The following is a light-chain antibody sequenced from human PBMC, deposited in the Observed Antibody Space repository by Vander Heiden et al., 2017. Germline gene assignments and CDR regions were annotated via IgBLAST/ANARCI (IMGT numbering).Light chain of an antibody. Sequence: DIQMTQSPSSLSASVGDRVIITCQASQDISNYLKWYQQKPGKAPKLLIYDASNWETGVPSRFSGSGSGTDFTFTISSLRPEDIATYYCQQYDNLPFTFGQGTKLEI. CDR1: QDISNY. CDR2: DAS. J-gene: IGKJ2*01. CDR3: QQYDNLPFT. V-gene: IGKV1-33*01.